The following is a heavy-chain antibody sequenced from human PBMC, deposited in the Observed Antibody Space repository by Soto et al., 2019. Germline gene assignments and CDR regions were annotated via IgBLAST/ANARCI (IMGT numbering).Heavy chain of an antibody. V-gene: IGHV3-30*18. CDR2: ISYDGSNK. J-gene: IGHJ5*02. CDR3: AKDPAFDP. Sequence: PGGSLRLSCAASGFTFSSYGMHWVRQAPGKGLEWVAVISYDGSNKYYADSVRGRFTISRDNSKNTLYLQMNSLRAEDTAVYYCAKDPAFDPWGQGTLVTVYS. D-gene: IGHD2-2*01. CDR1: GFTFSSYG.